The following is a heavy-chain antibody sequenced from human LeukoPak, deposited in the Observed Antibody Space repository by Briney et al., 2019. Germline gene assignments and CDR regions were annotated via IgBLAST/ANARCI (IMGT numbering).Heavy chain of an antibody. CDR1: GYTFSSYG. CDR3: ARRNPLVRGIDS. CDR2: INTNTGNP. Sequence: ASVKVSCKTSGYTFSSYGVSWVRQVPGQGLEWMGWINTNTGNPMSAQDFTGRFVFSLDTSVSTAYLQINSLKPDDTAIYYCARRNPLVRGIDSWGQGTLVTVSS. J-gene: IGHJ4*02. D-gene: IGHD3-10*01. V-gene: IGHV7-4-1*02.